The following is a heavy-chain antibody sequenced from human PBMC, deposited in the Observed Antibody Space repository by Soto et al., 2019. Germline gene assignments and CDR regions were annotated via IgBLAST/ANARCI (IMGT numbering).Heavy chain of an antibody. D-gene: IGHD5-12*01. V-gene: IGHV1-18*01. J-gene: IGHJ4*02. Sequence: VHLVQSGAEVKKPGSSVRVSCKTSGYTFSNYAISWVRQAPGQGLEWMGWINTGSGYTNYANDRVTMTKDASTYTAYLEVASLRSDDTAIYYCARDRVYTGGYDADYWGPGILVTVSS. CDR2: INTGSGYT. CDR1: GYTFSNYA. CDR3: ARDRVYTGGYDADY.